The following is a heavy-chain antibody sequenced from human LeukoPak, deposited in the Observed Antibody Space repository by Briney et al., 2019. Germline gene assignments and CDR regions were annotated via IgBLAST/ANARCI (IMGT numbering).Heavy chain of an antibody. Sequence: SETLSLTCTVSGASVSTYYWSWVRQTPDMELEWIVNMHSSGSTYYNPSLKSRVIMSIDTSNNQFSLKLTSVTAADTAVYYCARDIRLVGATLYFDFWGQGALVTVSA. J-gene: IGHJ4*02. D-gene: IGHD1-26*01. CDR3: ARDIRLVGATLYFDF. CDR2: MHSSGST. V-gene: IGHV4-59*02. CDR1: GASVSTYY.